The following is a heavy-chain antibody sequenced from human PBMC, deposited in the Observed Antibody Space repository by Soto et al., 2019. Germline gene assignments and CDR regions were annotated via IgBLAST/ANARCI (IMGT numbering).Heavy chain of an antibody. CDR2: IYYSGST. CDR1: GGSISSYY. J-gene: IGHJ6*02. D-gene: IGHD5-12*01. Sequence: SETLSLTCTVSGGSISSYYWSWIRQPPGKGLEWIGYIYYSGSTNYNPSLKSRVTISVDTSKNQFSLKLSSVTAADTAVYYCARGRRDGYNYWGYYYYGMDVWGQGTRVTVSS. V-gene: IGHV4-59*01. CDR3: ARGRRDGYNYWGYYYYGMDV.